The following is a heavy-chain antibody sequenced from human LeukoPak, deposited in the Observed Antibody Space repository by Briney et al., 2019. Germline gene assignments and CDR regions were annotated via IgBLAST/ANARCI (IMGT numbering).Heavy chain of an antibody. D-gene: IGHD2-21*02. Sequence: GGSLRLSCAASGLTFSNAWMSWVRQAPGKGLEWVSLIYSGGSTYYADSVKGRFTISRDNSKNTLYLQMNSLRAEDTAVYYCAKIGRDAYCGGDCYLDYWGQGTLVTVSS. V-gene: IGHV3-66*01. CDR2: IYSGGST. CDR1: GLTFSNAW. J-gene: IGHJ4*02. CDR3: AKIGRDAYCGGDCYLDY.